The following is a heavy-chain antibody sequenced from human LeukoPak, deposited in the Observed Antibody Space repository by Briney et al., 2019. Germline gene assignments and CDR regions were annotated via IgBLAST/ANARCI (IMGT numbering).Heavy chain of an antibody. J-gene: IGHJ5*02. D-gene: IGHD6-13*01. CDR1: GYTFTSYG. Sequence: GASVKVSCTASGYTFTSYGISWVRQAPGQGLEWMGWISAYNGNTNYAQKLQGRVTMTTDTSTSTAYMELRSLRSDDTAVYYCARVKAAAGISRWFDPWGQGTLVTVSS. CDR2: ISAYNGNT. V-gene: IGHV1-18*01. CDR3: ARVKAAAGISRWFDP.